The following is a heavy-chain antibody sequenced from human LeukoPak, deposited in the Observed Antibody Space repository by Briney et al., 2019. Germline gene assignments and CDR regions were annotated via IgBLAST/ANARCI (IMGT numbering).Heavy chain of an antibody. CDR3: ARDHEDYYDNSGYYFAALDI. D-gene: IGHD3-22*01. J-gene: IGHJ3*02. Sequence: PGGSLRLSCAASGFTISSYGMHWVRQAPGKGLEWVSGINWNGGSRGYADSVKGRFTISRDNAKNSLYLQMNSLRAEDTALYYCARDHEDYYDNSGYYFAALDIWGQGTVVTVSS. CDR2: INWNGGSR. CDR1: GFTISSYG. V-gene: IGHV3-20*04.